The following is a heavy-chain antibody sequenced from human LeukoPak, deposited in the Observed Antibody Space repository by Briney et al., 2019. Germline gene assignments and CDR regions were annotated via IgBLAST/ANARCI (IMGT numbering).Heavy chain of an antibody. CDR2: IYYSGST. CDR3: ARDRVDFNV. D-gene: IGHD3-3*01. J-gene: IGHJ6*04. CDR1: GGSISSYY. Sequence: LETLSLTCTVSGGSISSYYWSWIRQPPGKGLEWIGYIYYSGSTNYNPSLKSRVTISVDTSKNQFSLKLSSVTAADTAVYYCARDRVDFNVWGKGTTVTVSS. V-gene: IGHV4-59*01.